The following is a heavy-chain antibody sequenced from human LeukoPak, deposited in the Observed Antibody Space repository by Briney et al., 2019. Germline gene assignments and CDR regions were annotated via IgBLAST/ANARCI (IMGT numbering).Heavy chain of an antibody. J-gene: IGHJ6*04. Sequence: SETLSLTCAVSGGSISSGGYSWSWIRQPPGKGLEWIGYIYRSGSTYYNPSLKSRVTISVDRSKNQFSLKLSSVTAAGTAVYYCARRCSGGSCYYYYGMDVWGKGTTVTVSS. CDR2: IYRSGST. CDR3: ARRCSGGSCYYYYGMDV. D-gene: IGHD2-15*01. V-gene: IGHV4-30-2*01. CDR1: GGSISSGGYS.